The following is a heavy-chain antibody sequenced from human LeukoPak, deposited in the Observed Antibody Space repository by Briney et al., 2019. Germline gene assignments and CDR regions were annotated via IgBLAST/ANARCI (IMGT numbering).Heavy chain of an antibody. CDR1: GFTFSFNS. V-gene: IGHV3-74*01. CDR3: ARSNGFGMDV. CDR2: IKRDGSGT. Sequence: PGGSLRLSCAASGFTFSFNSMHWVRQGPGKGLVWVSRIKRDGSGTTYADSVKGRVTISRDNAKNTLYLQMNSLRAEDTAVYYCARSNGFGMDVRGQGTTVTVSS. D-gene: IGHD2-8*01. J-gene: IGHJ6*02.